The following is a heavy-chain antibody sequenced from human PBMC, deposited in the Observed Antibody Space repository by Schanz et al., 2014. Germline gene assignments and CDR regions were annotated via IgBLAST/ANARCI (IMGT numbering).Heavy chain of an antibody. D-gene: IGHD2-15*01. J-gene: IGHJ3*02. CDR1: EFTFSTDA. CDR3: ARPRYCTGSSCYDAFDI. V-gene: IGHV4-38-2*01. Sequence: VHLLESGGGLVQPGGSLRLSCAASEFTFSTDAMSWIRQPPGKGLEWIGSIYYSGSSYYNPSLESRVTISVDTSNNHFSLKLSSVTAADTAVYYCARPRYCTGSSCYDAFDIWGQGTMVTVSS. CDR2: IYYSGSS.